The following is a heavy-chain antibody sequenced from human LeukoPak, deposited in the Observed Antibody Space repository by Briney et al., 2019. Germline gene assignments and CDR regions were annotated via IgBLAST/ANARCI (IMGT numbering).Heavy chain of an antibody. J-gene: IGHJ4*02. Sequence: GRSLRLSCAGSGFIFNNYAMHWVRQPPGKGLEWVSGISWNSGSIDYADSVKGRFTISRDNAKNSLYLQMNSLRVEDTAVYYCARDLLDGGTGDYFFDYWGQGTLVSVSS. CDR3: ARDLLDGGTGDYFFDY. D-gene: IGHD2-21*02. V-gene: IGHV3-9*01. CDR1: GFIFNNYA. CDR2: ISWNSGSI.